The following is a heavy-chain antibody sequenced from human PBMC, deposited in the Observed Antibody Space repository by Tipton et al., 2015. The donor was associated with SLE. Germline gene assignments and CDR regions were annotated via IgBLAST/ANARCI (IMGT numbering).Heavy chain of an antibody. V-gene: IGHV4-39*01. Sequence: TLSLTCTVSGGSISSRSYDWGWVRQPPGKGLEWIGSIYDTGNTYYNPSLKSRVTISEDTSRNQFSLKLTSVTAADTAVYYCVGWGSSGYYYGFDYWGQGTLGTVSS. CDR1: GGSISSRSYD. CDR3: VGWGSSGYYYGFDY. D-gene: IGHD3-22*01. CDR2: IYDTGNT. J-gene: IGHJ4*02.